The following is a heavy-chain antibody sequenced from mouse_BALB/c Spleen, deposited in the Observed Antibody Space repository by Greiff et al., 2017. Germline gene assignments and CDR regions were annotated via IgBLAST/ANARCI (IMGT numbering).Heavy chain of an antibody. Sequence: QVQLQQSGAELAKPGASVKMSCKASGYTFTSYWMHWVKQRPGQGLEWIGYINPSTGYTEYNQKFKDKATLTADKSSSTAYMQLSSLTSEDSAVYYCARRILRCAMDYWGQGTSVTVSS. CDR1: GYTFTSYW. J-gene: IGHJ4*01. CDR2: INPSTGYT. CDR3: ARRILRCAMDY. D-gene: IGHD1-1*01. V-gene: IGHV1-7*01.